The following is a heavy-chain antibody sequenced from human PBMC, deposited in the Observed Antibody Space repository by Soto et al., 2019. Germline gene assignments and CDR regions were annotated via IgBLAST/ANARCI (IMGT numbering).Heavy chain of an antibody. D-gene: IGHD6-19*01. CDR3: AKAPAVSGWSLVDY. CDR1: GFTFSHYA. CDR2: ISFAGSSE. Sequence: QVQLVESGGGVVQSGRSLRLSCVASGFTFSHYAMYWVRQAPGKGLEWVALISFAGSSEYYADSVKGRFTISRDNSKNPLYLQVNSLRGEDTAVYHCAKAPAVSGWSLVDYWGLGTLVTVSS. V-gene: IGHV3-30*18. J-gene: IGHJ4*02.